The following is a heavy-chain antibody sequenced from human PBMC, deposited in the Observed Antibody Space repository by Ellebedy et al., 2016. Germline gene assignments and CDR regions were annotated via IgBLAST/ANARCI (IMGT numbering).Heavy chain of an antibody. V-gene: IGHV4-4*02. CDR3: ARRGIAVAGTVDWFDP. CDR2: IYHSGST. Sequence: SETLSLTCTVSGGSISSSNWWSWVRQPPGKGLEWIGEIYHSGSTNYNPSLKSRVTISVDTSKNQFSLKLSSVTAADTAVYYCARRGIAVAGTVDWFDPWGQGTLVTVSS. CDR1: GGSISSSNW. J-gene: IGHJ5*02. D-gene: IGHD6-19*01.